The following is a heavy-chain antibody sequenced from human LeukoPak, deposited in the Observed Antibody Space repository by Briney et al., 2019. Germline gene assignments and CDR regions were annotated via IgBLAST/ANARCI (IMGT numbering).Heavy chain of an antibody. J-gene: IGHJ6*03. D-gene: IGHD1-1*01. CDR3: ARCSTGTYYYYYYMDV. CDR2: IYTSGST. V-gene: IGHV4-4*07. CDR1: GGSISSYY. Sequence: NPSETLSLTCTVSGGSISSYYWSWIRQPAGKGLEWIGRIYTSGSTNYNPSLKSRVTMSVDTSKNQFSLQLSSVTAADTAVYYCARCSTGTYYYYYYMDVWGKGTTVTVSS.